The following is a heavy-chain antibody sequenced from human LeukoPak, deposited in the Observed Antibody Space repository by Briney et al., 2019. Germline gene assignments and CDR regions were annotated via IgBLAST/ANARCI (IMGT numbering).Heavy chain of an antibody. J-gene: IGHJ4*02. D-gene: IGHD3-22*01. CDR2: IYYSGST. CDR3: ARRSYDISGYYYSFDY. V-gene: IGHV4-39*01. CDR1: GGSISSSSYY. Sequence: PSETLSLTCTVSGGSISSSSYYWAWIRQPPGKGREWIGSIYYSGSTYYNPSLKSRVTISVDTSKNQFSLKLSSVTAADTAMFYCARRSYDISGYYYSFDYWGQGTLVTVSS.